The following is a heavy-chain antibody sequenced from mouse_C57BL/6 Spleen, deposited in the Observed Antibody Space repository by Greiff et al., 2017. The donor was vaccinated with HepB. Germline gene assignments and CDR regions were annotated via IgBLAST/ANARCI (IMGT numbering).Heavy chain of an antibody. Sequence: EVQLQQSGPGLVKPSQSLSLTCSVTGYSITSGYYWNWIRQFPGNKLEWMGYISYDGSNNYNPSLKNRISITRDTSKNQFFLKLNSVTTEDTATYYCARANYSNYGYFDYWGQGTTLTVSS. CDR2: ISYDGSN. D-gene: IGHD2-5*01. CDR3: ARANYSNYGYFDY. CDR1: GYSITSGYY. J-gene: IGHJ2*01. V-gene: IGHV3-6*01.